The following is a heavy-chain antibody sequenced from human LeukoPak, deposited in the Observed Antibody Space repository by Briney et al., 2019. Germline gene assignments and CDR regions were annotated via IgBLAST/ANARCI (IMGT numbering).Heavy chain of an antibody. D-gene: IGHD3-3*01. CDR2: IYTSGST. CDR3: ARDSMTNTIFGVVDYMDV. J-gene: IGHJ6*03. V-gene: IGHV4-61*02. CDR1: GGSISSGSYY. Sequence: SETLSLTCTVSGGSISSGSYYWSWIRQPAGKGLEWIGRIYTSGSTNYNPSLKSRVTISVDTSKNQFSLKLSSVTAADTAVYYCARDSMTNTIFGVVDYMDVWGKGTTVTVSS.